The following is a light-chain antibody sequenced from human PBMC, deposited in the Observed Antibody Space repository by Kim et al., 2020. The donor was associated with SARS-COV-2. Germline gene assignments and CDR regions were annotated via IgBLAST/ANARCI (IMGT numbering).Light chain of an antibody. J-gene: IGKJ5*01. CDR3: QQYYRYPLT. CDR2: AAS. V-gene: IGKV1D-16*01. Sequence: DIQMTQSPSSLSASVGDRVTITCRASHDIAGRLVWYQQKPENAPKTLIYAASSLQSGVPSRFSGSGSGTEFTLTINSLQPEDFATYYCQQYYRYPLTFGQGTRLEIK. CDR1: HDIAGR.